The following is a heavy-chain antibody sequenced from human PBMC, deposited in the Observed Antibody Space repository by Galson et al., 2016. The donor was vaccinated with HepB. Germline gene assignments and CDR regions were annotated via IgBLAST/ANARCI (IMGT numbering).Heavy chain of an antibody. CDR2: ISFDGSDT. J-gene: IGHJ5*02. V-gene: IGHV3-30*04. CDR3: ATSWSDCRTVGGGYSGWLDP. D-gene: IGHD1-26*01. CDR1: GFSFKDYT. Sequence: SLRLSCAGSGFSFKDYTLHWVRQAPGKGLEWVAVISFDGSDTYYRDSVKGRFTISRDDSRNTFDLHMTGLTTEDTAVYFCATSWSDCRTVGGGYSGWLDPWGQGALSPSPQ.